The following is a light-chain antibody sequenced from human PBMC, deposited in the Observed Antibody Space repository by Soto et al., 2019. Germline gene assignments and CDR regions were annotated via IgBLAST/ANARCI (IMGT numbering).Light chain of an antibody. Sequence: EIVXXXXPXXXSXSPGEGATLSCRASQTVNNSSXAWYQQKVGQAPRLLIYGASNRATGIPDRFSGSGSGTDFTLTISRLEPEDFAVYYCQHYCSSPPFTFGQGTKLEIK. V-gene: IGKV3-20*01. CDR3: QHYCSSPPFT. CDR2: GAS. J-gene: IGKJ2*01. CDR1: QTVNNSS.